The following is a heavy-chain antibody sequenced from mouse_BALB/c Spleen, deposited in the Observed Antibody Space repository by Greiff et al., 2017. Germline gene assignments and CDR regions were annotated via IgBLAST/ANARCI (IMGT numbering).Heavy chain of an antibody. CDR2: ISIYYDNT. CDR3: ARGGYWYFDV. J-gene: IGHJ1*01. CDR1: GYTFTDYA. V-gene: IGHV1-67*01. Sequence: VQLQQSGPELVRPGESVKISCKGSGYTFTDYAMHWVKQSHAKSLEWIGVISIYYDNTNYNQKFKGKATMTVDKSSSTAYMELARLTSEDSAIYYCARGGYWYFDVWGAGTTVTVSS.